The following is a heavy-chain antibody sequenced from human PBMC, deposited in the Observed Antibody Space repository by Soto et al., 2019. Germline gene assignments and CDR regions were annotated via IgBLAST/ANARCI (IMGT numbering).Heavy chain of an antibody. CDR1: GFTFSSYG. Sequence: GGSLRLSCAASGFTFSSYGMHWVRQAPGKGLEWVAVIWYDGSNKYYADSVKGRFTISRDNSKNTLYLQMNSLRAEDTAVYYCARDREPAAPPYYYYMDVWGKGTTVTVSS. V-gene: IGHV3-33*01. J-gene: IGHJ6*03. CDR3: ARDREPAAPPYYYYMDV. D-gene: IGHD2-2*01. CDR2: IWYDGSNK.